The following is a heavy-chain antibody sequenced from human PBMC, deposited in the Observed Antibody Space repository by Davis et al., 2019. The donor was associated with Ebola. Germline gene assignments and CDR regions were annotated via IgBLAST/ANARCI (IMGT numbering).Heavy chain of an antibody. Sequence: PGASLPLSCSASAFSINNYALRWVRQPPGRGVDFVSGINDNGGTTHYADSVKGRSTISRDDSRSTVYLQMSSLTVEDTALYYCVKDRRGSYAFDIWGQGTMVTVSS. CDR3: VKDRRGSYAFDI. J-gene: IGHJ3*02. CDR2: INDNGGTT. V-gene: IGHV3-64D*06. CDR1: AFSINNYA. D-gene: IGHD1-26*01.